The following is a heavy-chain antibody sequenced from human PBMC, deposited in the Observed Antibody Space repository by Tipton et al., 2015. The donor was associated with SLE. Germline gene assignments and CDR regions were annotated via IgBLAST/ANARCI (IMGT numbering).Heavy chain of an antibody. CDR1: GFTVSTNY. CDR3: ARGPALDSTGYYRDV. V-gene: IGHV3-53*01. D-gene: IGHD1-1*01. J-gene: IGHJ6*03. CDR2: IYSGGST. Sequence: SLRLSCAASGFTVSTNYMSWVRQAPGKGLEWVSVIYSGGSTSYADFVRGRFTISRNSLKNTVYLQMSSLRGEDAALYYCARGPALDSTGYYRDVGGRGTTVIVSS.